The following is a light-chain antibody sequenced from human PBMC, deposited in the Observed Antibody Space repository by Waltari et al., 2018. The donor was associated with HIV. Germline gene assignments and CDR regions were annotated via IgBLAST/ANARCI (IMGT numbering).Light chain of an antibody. J-gene: IGLJ3*02. CDR1: ALPKQY. CDR3: LSADTSVTWV. Sequence: SYELTQPPSVSVSPGQTARITCSGDALPKQYAYWYQQKPGQAPVLVIYKDTERPSGIPERFSGSSSGTTVTLTISGVQAEDEADYYCLSADTSVTWVFGGGTKLTVL. V-gene: IGLV3-25*03. CDR2: KDT.